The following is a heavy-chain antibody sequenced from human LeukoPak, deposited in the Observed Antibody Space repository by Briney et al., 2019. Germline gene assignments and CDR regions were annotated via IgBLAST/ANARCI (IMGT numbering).Heavy chain of an antibody. CDR2: IYWDDDK. V-gene: IGHV2-5*02. CDR1: GFSFTTSQVG. Sequence: ETGPTLVNPTQTLTLTCTFSGFSFTTSQVGVGWIRQPPGKALEWLGVIYWDDDKRYSPSLRNRLAITKDTSKNQVVLTMTNMDPADTATYYCAHRPSGFMSGWDYCYFDNWAPGILVTVSS. J-gene: IGHJ4*03. D-gene: IGHD6-19*01. CDR3: AHRPSGFMSGWDYCYFDN.